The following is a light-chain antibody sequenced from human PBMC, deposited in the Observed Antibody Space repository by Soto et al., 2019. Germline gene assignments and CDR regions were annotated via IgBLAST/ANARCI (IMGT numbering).Light chain of an antibody. Sequence: QSVLTQPASVSGSPGQSITISCTGTSSDVGAYNYVSWYQQHPGKTPKLIIYEVSNRPSGVSWRFSGSKSGNTASLTISGLQSEDEADYYCSPHTTSNTRVFGTGTKVTVL. CDR1: SSDVGAYNY. J-gene: IGLJ1*01. CDR3: SPHTTSNTRV. V-gene: IGLV2-14*01. CDR2: EVS.